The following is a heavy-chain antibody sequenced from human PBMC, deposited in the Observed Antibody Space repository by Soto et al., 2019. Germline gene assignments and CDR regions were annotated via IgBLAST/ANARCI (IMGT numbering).Heavy chain of an antibody. Sequence: GESLKISCTGSGYAFTSYWIAWVRQMPGKGLEWMGIIYPGDSDTRYSPSFQGQVTISRDNSKDTLYLQMNSLRAEDTAVYYCAKDAGAATSVRKPFNWFDPWGQGTLVTVSS. D-gene: IGHD2-15*01. CDR1: GYAFTSYW. J-gene: IGHJ5*02. V-gene: IGHV5-51*01. CDR3: AKDAGAATSVRKPFNWFDP. CDR2: IYPGDSDT.